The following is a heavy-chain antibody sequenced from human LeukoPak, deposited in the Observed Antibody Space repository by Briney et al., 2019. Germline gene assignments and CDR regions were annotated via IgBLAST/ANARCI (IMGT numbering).Heavy chain of an antibody. CDR3: ARGSTSDWPLEY. Sequence: GASVKVSCKASGYSFIDYAIHWVRQAPGQRLEWMGWINAYNGDTEYSQKFQGRVTITRETSASTAYMELSTLRFEDTAVYCCARGSTSDWPLEYWGRGTLVTVSS. CDR2: INAYNGDT. D-gene: IGHD2-21*02. CDR1: GYSFIDYA. V-gene: IGHV1-3*01. J-gene: IGHJ4*02.